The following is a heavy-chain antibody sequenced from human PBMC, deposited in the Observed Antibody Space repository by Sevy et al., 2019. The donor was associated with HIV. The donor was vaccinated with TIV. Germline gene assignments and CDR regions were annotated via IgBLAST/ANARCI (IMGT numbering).Heavy chain of an antibody. CDR1: GFIFSNYA. D-gene: IGHD5-18*01. V-gene: IGHV3-33*06. Sequence: GGSLRLSCATSGFIFSNYAMHWIRQAPGKGLEWVAVIWYDGTDKYYADSVQGRFTISRDNSKNTLYLQMNSLRAEDTAVYYCAKGGRSYGDSYFDHWGQGTLVTVSS. CDR2: IWYDGTDK. J-gene: IGHJ4*02. CDR3: AKGGRSYGDSYFDH.